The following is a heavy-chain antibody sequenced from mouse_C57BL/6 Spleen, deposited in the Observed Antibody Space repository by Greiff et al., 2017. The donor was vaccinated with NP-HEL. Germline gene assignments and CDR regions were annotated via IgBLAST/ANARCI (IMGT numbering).Heavy chain of an antibody. D-gene: IGHD2-4*01. J-gene: IGHJ2*01. Sequence: QVQLQQSGAELVRPGTSVKVSCKASGYAFTNYLIEWVKQRPGQGLEWIGVINPGSGGTNYNEKFKGKATLTADKSSSTAYMQLSSLTSEDSAVYFCARAGGDYDGVYYFDYWGQGTTLTVSS. CDR2: INPGSGGT. CDR3: ARAGGDYDGVYYFDY. V-gene: IGHV1-54*01. CDR1: GYAFTNYL.